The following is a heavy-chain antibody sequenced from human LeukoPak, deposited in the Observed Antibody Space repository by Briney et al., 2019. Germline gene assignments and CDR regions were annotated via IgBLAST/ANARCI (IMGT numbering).Heavy chain of an antibody. CDR3: ARSSRGGNARSSMDV. Sequence: PSETLSLTCAVHGGPFSGYYWSWIRQPPGKGLEWIGEINHSGSTNYNPSLKSRVTISVDTSKNQFSLKLGSVTAADTAVYYCARSSRGGNARSSMDVWGKGTTVTVSS. D-gene: IGHD4-23*01. CDR2: INHSGST. J-gene: IGHJ6*04. V-gene: IGHV4-34*01. CDR1: GGPFSGYY.